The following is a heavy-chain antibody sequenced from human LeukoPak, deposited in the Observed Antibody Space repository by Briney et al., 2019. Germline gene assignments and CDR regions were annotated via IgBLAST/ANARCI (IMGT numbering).Heavy chain of an antibody. CDR2: INHSGST. V-gene: IGHV4-34*01. CDR1: GGSFSGYY. D-gene: IGHD3-9*01. J-gene: IGHJ6*03. CDR3: ARHRIDYDILTGYSPYYYMDV. Sequence: SETLSLTCAVYGGSFSGYYWSWIRQPPGKGLEWIGEINHSGSTNYNPSLKSRVTISVDTSKNQFSLKLSSVTAADTAVYYCARHRIDYDILTGYSPYYYMDVWGKGTTVTISS.